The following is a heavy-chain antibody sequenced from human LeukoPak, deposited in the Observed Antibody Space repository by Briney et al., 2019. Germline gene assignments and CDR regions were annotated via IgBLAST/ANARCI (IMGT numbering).Heavy chain of an antibody. V-gene: IGHV3-53*01. D-gene: IGHD6-19*01. Sequence: PGGSLRLSCTASGFTVSSNYTSWVRQAPGEGLEWVSVIYSGGSTYYADSVKGRFTISRDNSKNTLYLQMNSLRAEDTAVYYCASPGIAVARGLDYWGPRTLVTVSS. CDR3: ASPGIAVARGLDY. CDR1: GFTVSSNY. CDR2: IYSGGST. J-gene: IGHJ4*02.